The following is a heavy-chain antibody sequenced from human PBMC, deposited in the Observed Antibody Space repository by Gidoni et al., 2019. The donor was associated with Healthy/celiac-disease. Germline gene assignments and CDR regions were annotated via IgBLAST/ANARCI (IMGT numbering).Heavy chain of an antibody. J-gene: IGHJ4*02. CDR1: GFTFSSYG. V-gene: IGHV3-30*18. CDR2: ISYDGSNQ. D-gene: IGHD5-12*01. CDR3: AKHIVATGGLDY. Sequence: SLRLSCAASGFTFSSYGMHWVRQAPGKGLEWVAVISYDGSNQYYADSVKGRFTISRDNSKNTLYLQMNSLRAEDTAVYYCAKHIVATGGLDYWGQGTLVTVSS.